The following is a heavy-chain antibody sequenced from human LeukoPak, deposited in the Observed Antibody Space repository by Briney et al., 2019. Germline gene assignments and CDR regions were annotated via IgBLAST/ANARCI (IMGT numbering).Heavy chain of an antibody. D-gene: IGHD3-22*01. CDR3: AREPSRGYYYDSSGLDI. Sequence: PSETLSLTCAVYGGSFSGYYWSRIRQPPGKGLEWIGEINHSGSTNCNPSLKSRVTISVDTSKNQFSLKLSSVTAADTAVYYCAREPSRGYYYDSSGLDIWGQGTMVTVSS. CDR1: GGSFSGYY. J-gene: IGHJ3*02. V-gene: IGHV4-34*01. CDR2: INHSGST.